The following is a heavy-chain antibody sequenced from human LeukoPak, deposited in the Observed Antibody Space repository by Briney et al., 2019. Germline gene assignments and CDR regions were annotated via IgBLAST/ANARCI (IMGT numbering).Heavy chain of an antibody. V-gene: IGHV4-59*08. CDR3: ARQAAAGLDAFDI. Sequence: PSETLSLTCTVSGGSISSYYWSWIRQPPGKGLEWIGYIYYSGSTNYNPSLKSRVTISVDTSKNQFSLKLSSVTAADTAVYYCARQAAAGLDAFDIWGQGTMVTVSS. CDR2: IYYSGST. D-gene: IGHD6-13*01. J-gene: IGHJ3*02. CDR1: GGSISSYY.